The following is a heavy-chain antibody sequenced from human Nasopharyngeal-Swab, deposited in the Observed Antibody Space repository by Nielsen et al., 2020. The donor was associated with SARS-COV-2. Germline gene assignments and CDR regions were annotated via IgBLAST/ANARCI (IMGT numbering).Heavy chain of an antibody. CDR3: TRCGGGCYSGRDY. V-gene: IGHV3-73*01. D-gene: IGHD2-15*01. J-gene: IGHJ4*02. CDR1: GFTFSDPA. Sequence: GGSLRLSCAASGFTFSDPAIHWVRQASGKGLEWVGRVRSKGNNYATAYSASVKGRFIIFRDEPTNTAYLQMNSLKTEDTAMYYCTRCGGGCYSGRDYWGQGTLVTVSS. CDR2: VRSKGNNYAT.